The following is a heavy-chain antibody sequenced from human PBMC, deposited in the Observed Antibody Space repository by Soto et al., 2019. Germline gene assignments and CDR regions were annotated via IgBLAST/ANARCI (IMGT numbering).Heavy chain of an antibody. CDR3: ARQPPSTYYYYGMDV. Sequence: ETLSLTCTVSGGSISSSSYYWGWIRQPPGKGLEWIGSIYYSGSTYYNPSLKSRVTISVDTSKNQFSLKLSSVTAADTAVYYCARQPPSTYYYYGMDVWGQGTTVTVSS. CDR1: GGSISSSSYY. J-gene: IGHJ6*02. CDR2: IYYSGST. V-gene: IGHV4-39*01.